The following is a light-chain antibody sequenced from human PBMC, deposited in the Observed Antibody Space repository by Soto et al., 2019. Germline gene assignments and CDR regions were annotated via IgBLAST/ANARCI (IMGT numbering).Light chain of an antibody. J-gene: IGKJ4*02. V-gene: IGKV3-11*01. Sequence: EIVLTQSPGTLSLSPGERATVSCRASETIKSSYLAWYQQKPGQAPRLLIYDASSRATGIPARFSGSGSGTDFTLTISSLEPEDFAVYYCQQRTKWRTFGRGTKVDIK. CDR3: QQRTKWRT. CDR1: ETIKSSY. CDR2: DAS.